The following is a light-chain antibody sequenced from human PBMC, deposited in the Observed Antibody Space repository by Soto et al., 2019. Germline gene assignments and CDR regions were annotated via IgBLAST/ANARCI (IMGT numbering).Light chain of an antibody. CDR3: QTWGSDIHVV. Sequence: QSVLTQSPSASASLGASVKLTCTLSSGHSSYTIAWHQQQPEKGPRYLMTLNSDGSHRKGDGIPARCSGSSSGAERYLTISSLQSEDEADYYCQTWGSDIHVVFGGGTQLTVL. CDR1: SGHSSYT. V-gene: IGLV4-69*01. CDR2: LNSDGSH. J-gene: IGLJ2*01.